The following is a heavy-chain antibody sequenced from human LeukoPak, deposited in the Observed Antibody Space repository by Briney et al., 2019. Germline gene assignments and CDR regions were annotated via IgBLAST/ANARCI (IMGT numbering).Heavy chain of an antibody. J-gene: IGHJ4*02. CDR3: VKDGRTVGAQFFDY. D-gene: IGHD1-26*01. Sequence: GGSLRLSCSASGFTFSTYAMHWVRQAPGKGLEYVSAISNNGGTTYYVDSVKGRFTISRDNSQNTLYLQMSSLRVEDTAVFYCVKDGRTVGAQFFDYWGQGTQVTVSS. V-gene: IGHV3-64D*09. CDR1: GFTFSTYA. CDR2: ISNNGGTT.